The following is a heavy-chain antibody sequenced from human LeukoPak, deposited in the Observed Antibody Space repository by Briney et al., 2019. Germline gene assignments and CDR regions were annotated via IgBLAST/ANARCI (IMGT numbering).Heavy chain of an antibody. CDR1: GDSVSGVSFY. D-gene: IGHD3-22*01. Sequence: PSETLSLTCTVSGDSVSGVSFYWSWIRQPPGKGLQYIGYIQYSGSTNYNPSLKSRVTISVDTSKNQFSLKLSSVTAADTAVYYCARYYDRSGYWSTPHFDYWGQGTLVTVSS. J-gene: IGHJ4*02. CDR2: IQYSGST. CDR3: ARYYDRSGYWSTPHFDY. V-gene: IGHV4-61*01.